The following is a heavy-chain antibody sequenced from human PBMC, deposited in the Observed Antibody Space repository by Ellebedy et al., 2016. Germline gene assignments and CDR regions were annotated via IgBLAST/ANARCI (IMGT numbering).Heavy chain of an antibody. Sequence: GGSLRLSCAASGFTVSSNYMSWVRQAPGKGLEWISVIYSGENTYYADSVKGRFIISRDNSKNTLYLQMNSLRTEDTAVYYCAGEAGLTGTRHIPDHWGQGTLVTVSS. D-gene: IGHD3-9*01. CDR2: IYSGENT. CDR1: GFTVSSNY. CDR3: AGEAGLTGTRHIPDH. V-gene: IGHV3-66*01. J-gene: IGHJ5*02.